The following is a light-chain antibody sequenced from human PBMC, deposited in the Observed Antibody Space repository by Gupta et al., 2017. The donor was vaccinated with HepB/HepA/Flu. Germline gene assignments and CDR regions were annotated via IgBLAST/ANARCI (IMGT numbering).Light chain of an antibody. CDR2: AAS. Sequence: DIQLTQSPSFLSASVGDRVTITCRASQGISSYLAWYQQKPGKAPKLLIYAASTLQSGVPSRFSGGGSGTEFTLTISSLQPEDFATYYCQQLGTFGPGTKVNIK. V-gene: IGKV1-9*01. J-gene: IGKJ3*01. CDR1: QGISSY. CDR3: QQLGT.